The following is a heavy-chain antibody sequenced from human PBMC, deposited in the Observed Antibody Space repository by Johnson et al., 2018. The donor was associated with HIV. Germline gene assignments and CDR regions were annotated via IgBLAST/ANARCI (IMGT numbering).Heavy chain of an antibody. Sequence: VQLVESGGGVVRPGGSLRLSCAASGFTFDDYTMHWVRQAPGKGLEWVSLISWDGGSTYYADSVKGRFTISRDNSKNSMYLQMNSLRAEDTAVYYCASPTYYYGSGSYGAFDIWGQGTMVTVSS. CDR2: ISWDGGST. J-gene: IGHJ3*02. V-gene: IGHV3-43*01. CDR1: GFTFDDYT. D-gene: IGHD3-10*01. CDR3: ASPTYYYGSGSYGAFDI.